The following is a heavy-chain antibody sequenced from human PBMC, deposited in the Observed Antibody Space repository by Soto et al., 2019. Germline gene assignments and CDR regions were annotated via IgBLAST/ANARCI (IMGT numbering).Heavy chain of an antibody. CDR1: QFTFSDYG. J-gene: IGHJ4*02. V-gene: IGHV3-30*18. D-gene: IGHD1-26*01. Sequence: QVQLVESGGGVVQPGRSLRLSCAASQFTFSDYGMHWVRQAPGKGLEWVAGISHHGLYKHYVESVKGRFTISRDNSKNTIFLQMNRLRPEDTAVYFCAKDWVGGSNKNYFDYWGQGTLVTVSS. CDR2: ISHHGLYK. CDR3: AKDWVGGSNKNYFDY.